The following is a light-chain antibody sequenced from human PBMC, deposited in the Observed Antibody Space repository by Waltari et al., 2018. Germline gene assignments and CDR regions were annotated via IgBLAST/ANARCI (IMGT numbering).Light chain of an antibody. V-gene: IGLV2-14*01. CDR2: DVS. CDR1: SSEAGGHNY. J-gene: IGLJ1*01. Sequence: QSALTQPAPGSGSRGRWITTSCTGTSSEAGGHNYVSWYQQHPGKAPKLMIYDVSKRPSGVSNRFSGSKSGNTASLTISGLQAEDEADYYCTSYTSSNTYVFGTGTKVTVL. CDR3: TSYTSSNTYV.